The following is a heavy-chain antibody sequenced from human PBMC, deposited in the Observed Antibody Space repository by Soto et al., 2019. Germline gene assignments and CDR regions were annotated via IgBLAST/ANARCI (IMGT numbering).Heavy chain of an antibody. V-gene: IGHV3-23*01. CDR1: GFTFRGYA. CDR2: ISGSGGST. Sequence: EMHLLESGGGLVQPGGSLRLSCEASGFTFRGYAMSWVRQAPGKGLEWVSTISGSGGSTFYADSVKGRFTISRDNSRDTLYPQMNSLRAQDTAVYYCAKGVRTVIVVVISEAFDIWGQGTMVTVSS. CDR3: AKGVRTVIVVVISEAFDI. J-gene: IGHJ3*02. D-gene: IGHD3-22*01.